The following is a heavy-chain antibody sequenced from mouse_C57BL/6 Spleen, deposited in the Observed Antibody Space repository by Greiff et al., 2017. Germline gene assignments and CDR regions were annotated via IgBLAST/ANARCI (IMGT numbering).Heavy chain of an antibody. CDR1: GFTFSDYG. CDR3: ERAGNYGNYDSFDY. CDR2: ISSGSSTI. Sequence: EVKLVESGGGLVKPGGSLKLSCAASGFTFSDYGMHWVRQAPEKGLEWVAYISSGSSTIYYADTVKGRFTISRDNAKNTLFLQMTSLRSEDTAINYVERAGNYGNYDSFDYGAKAPLSQSPQ. D-gene: IGHD2-1*01. V-gene: IGHV5-17*01. J-gene: IGHJ2*01.